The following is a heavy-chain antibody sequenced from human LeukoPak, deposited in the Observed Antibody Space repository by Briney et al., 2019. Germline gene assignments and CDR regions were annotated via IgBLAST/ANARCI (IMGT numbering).Heavy chain of an antibody. V-gene: IGHV1-18*01. D-gene: IGHD3-3*01. J-gene: IGHJ4*02. Sequence: ASVKVSCKASGYTFTSYGISWVRQAPGQGLEWMGWISAYNGNTNYAQKLQGRVTMTTDTSTSTAYMELRSLRSDGTAVYYCAVTFWSGYYYDYWGQGTLVTVSS. CDR1: GYTFTSYG. CDR3: AVTFWSGYYYDY. CDR2: ISAYNGNT.